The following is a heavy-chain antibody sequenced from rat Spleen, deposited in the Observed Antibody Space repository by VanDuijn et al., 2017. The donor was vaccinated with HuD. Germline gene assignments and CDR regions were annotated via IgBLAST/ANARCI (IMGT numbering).Heavy chain of an antibody. Sequence: EVQLVESGGGLVQPGRSMKLSCAASGFTFSNYGMAWVRQAPTKGLEWVASISTGGGNTYYRDSVKGRFTISRDNAKNTQYLQMDSLRSEDTATYYCARHYRDSYAQGVMDAWGQGASVTVSS. D-gene: IGHD1-12*01. V-gene: IGHV5S13*01. CDR1: GFTFSNYG. J-gene: IGHJ4*01. CDR2: ISTGGGNT. CDR3: ARHYRDSYAQGVMDA.